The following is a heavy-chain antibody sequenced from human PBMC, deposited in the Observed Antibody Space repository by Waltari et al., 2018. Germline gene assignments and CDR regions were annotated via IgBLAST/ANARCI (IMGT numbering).Heavy chain of an antibody. Sequence: QVQLQESGPGLVKTSETLSLTCAVSGYSISSGYYWGWIRQPPGKGLEWIGSIYHSGSTYYNPSLKSRVTISVDTSKNQFSLKLSSVTAADTAVYYCARQGGGAAAGTGFDYWGQGTLVTVSS. CDR3: ARQGGGAAAGTGFDY. J-gene: IGHJ4*02. D-gene: IGHD6-13*01. CDR1: GYSISSGYY. CDR2: IYHSGST. V-gene: IGHV4-38-2*01.